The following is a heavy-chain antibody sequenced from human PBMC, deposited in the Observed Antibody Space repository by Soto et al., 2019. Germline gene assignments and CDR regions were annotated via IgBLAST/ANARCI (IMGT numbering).Heavy chain of an antibody. CDR3: CVLGSPGNY. V-gene: IGHV3-48*02. CDR2: ISTSGSTI. Sequence: GGPLRLSCAASGFTFSSYSMNWVRQAPGKGLEWVSYISTSGSTIYYADSVKGRFTISRDNAKNSLYLQMNSLRDEDTAVYYCCVLGSPGNYWGQGTLVTVSS. D-gene: IGHD6-13*01. CDR1: GFTFSSYS. J-gene: IGHJ4*02.